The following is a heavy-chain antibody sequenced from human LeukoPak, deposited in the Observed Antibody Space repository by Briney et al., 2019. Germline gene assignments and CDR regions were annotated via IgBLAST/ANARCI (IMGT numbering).Heavy chain of an antibody. CDR1: GFTFSSYG. Sequence: GRSLRLSCAASGFTFSSYGMHWVRQAPGKGLEWVAVISYDGSNKYYADSVKGRFTISRDNSKNTLYLQMNSLRAEDTAVYYCAKDLDGSGSLDYWGQGTLVTVPS. D-gene: IGHD3-10*01. CDR3: AKDLDGSGSLDY. V-gene: IGHV3-30*18. CDR2: ISYDGSNK. J-gene: IGHJ4*02.